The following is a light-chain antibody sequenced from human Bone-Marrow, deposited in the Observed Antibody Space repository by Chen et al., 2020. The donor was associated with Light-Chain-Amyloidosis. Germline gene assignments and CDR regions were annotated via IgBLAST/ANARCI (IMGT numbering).Light chain of an antibody. CDR3: QQYDNWPPYT. V-gene: IGKV3-15*01. Sequence: EIVMTQSPATLSVSPGERATLSCRVSQSVSSNLAWYQQKPGQAPRLLIYGASTRATGIPARISGSGSGTEFTLTISSLQSEDSAVYYCQQYDNWPPYTFGQGTKLEIK. CDR2: GAS. J-gene: IGKJ2*01. CDR1: QSVSSN.